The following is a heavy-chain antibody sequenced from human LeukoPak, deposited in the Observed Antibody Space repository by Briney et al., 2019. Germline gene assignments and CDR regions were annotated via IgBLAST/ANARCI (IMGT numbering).Heavy chain of an antibody. CDR1: GFTFSSYA. V-gene: IGHV3-23*01. CDR3: AKALNDYGDLYYYYGMDV. D-gene: IGHD4-17*01. CDR2: ISGSGGST. Sequence: GGSLRLSGAASGFTFSSYAMSWVRQAPGKGLEWVSAISGSGGSTYYADSVKGRFTISRDNSKNTLYLQMNSLRAEGTAVYYCAKALNDYGDLYYYYGMDVWGQGTTVTVSS. J-gene: IGHJ6*02.